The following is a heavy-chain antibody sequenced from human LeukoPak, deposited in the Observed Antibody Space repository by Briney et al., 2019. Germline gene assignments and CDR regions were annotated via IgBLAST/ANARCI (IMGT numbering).Heavy chain of an antibody. CDR1: GFTFSSYW. CDR3: AREAGYYDILTGHFDY. CDR2: IKQDGSEK. V-gene: IGHV3-7*01. D-gene: IGHD3-9*01. J-gene: IGHJ4*02. Sequence: EPGGSLRLSCAASGFTFSSYWMSWVRQAPGKGLEWVANIKQDGSEKYYVDSVKGRFTISRDNAKNSLYLQMNSLRAEDTAVYYCAREAGYYDILTGHFDYWGQGTLVTVSS.